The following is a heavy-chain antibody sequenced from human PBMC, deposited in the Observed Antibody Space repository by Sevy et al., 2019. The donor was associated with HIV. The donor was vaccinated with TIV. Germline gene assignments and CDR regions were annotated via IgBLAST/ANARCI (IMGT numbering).Heavy chain of an antibody. Sequence: ASEKVSCKVSGYTLTELSMHWVRQAPGKGLEWMGSFDTEDGETLYAQKFQGRVTMTEETSTDTAYMELSSLRSEDTAVYYCATNTDYGDSDYWGQGTLVTVSS. CDR1: GYTLTELS. J-gene: IGHJ4*02. D-gene: IGHD4-17*01. CDR3: ATNTDYGDSDY. V-gene: IGHV1-24*01. CDR2: FDTEDGET.